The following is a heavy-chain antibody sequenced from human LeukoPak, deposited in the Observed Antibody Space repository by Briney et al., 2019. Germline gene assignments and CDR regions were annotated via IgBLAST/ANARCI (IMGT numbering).Heavy chain of an antibody. CDR2: IIPILGIA. CDR3: ARSWFDP. V-gene: IGHV1-69*04. Sequence: SVKVSCKASGYTFTSYDINWVRQAPGQGLEWMGRIIPILGIANYAQKFQGRVTITADKSTSTAYMELSSLRSEDTAVYYCARSWFDPWGQGTLVTVSS. CDR1: GYTFTSYD. J-gene: IGHJ5*02.